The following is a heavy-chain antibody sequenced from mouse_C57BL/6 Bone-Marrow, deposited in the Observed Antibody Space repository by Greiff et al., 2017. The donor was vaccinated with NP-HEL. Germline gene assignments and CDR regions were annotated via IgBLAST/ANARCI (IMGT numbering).Heavy chain of an antibody. V-gene: IGHV6-3*01. Sequence: DVKLQESGGGLVQPGGSMKLSCVASGFTFSNYWMNWVRQSPEKGLEWVAQIRLKSDNYATHYAESVKGRFTISRDDSKSSVYLQRNNLRAEDTGIYYCTDYYGGYFDVWGTGTTVTVSS. J-gene: IGHJ1*03. D-gene: IGHD1-1*01. CDR1: GFTFSNYW. CDR2: IRLKSDNYAT. CDR3: TDYYGGYFDV.